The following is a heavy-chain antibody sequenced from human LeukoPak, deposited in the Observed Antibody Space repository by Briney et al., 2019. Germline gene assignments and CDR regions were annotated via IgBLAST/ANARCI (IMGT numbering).Heavy chain of an antibody. D-gene: IGHD7-27*01. Sequence: GGSLRLSCVASGFTFSSYWMSWVRQAPGKGLEWVANIKKDGSEKYYVDSVKGRFTISRDDAKNSLYLQMNSLRAEDTAVYYCARDWGSGDYWGQGTLVTVSS. V-gene: IGHV3-7*01. J-gene: IGHJ4*02. CDR2: IKKDGSEK. CDR1: GFTFSSYW. CDR3: ARDWGSGDY.